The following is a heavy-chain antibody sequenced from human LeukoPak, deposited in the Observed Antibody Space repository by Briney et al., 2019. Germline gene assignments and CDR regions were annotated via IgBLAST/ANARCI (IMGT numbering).Heavy chain of an antibody. D-gene: IGHD1-26*01. Sequence: GVLRLSCAASGFTFSSYWMSWVRQAPGKGLEWVANIKQDGSEKYYVDSVEGRFTISRDNAKNSLYLQMNSLRAEDTAVYYCAGSYAVRDAFDIWGQGTMVTVSS. CDR3: AGSYAVRDAFDI. CDR1: GFTFSSYW. CDR2: IKQDGSEK. V-gene: IGHV3-7*01. J-gene: IGHJ3*02.